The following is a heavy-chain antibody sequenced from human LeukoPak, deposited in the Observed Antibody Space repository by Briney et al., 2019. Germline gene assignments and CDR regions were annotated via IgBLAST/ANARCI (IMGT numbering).Heavy chain of an antibody. CDR2: MNPNSGNT. CDR3: AIPKSGGSSTSFDY. D-gene: IGHD2-2*01. V-gene: IGHV1-8*03. J-gene: IGHJ4*02. CDR1: GYTFTSYD. Sequence: GASVKVSCKASGYTFTSYDINWVRQATGQGLEWMGWMNPNSGNTGYAQKFQGRVTITRNTSISTAYMELSSLRSEDTAVYYCAIPKSGGSSTSFDYWGQGTLVTVSS.